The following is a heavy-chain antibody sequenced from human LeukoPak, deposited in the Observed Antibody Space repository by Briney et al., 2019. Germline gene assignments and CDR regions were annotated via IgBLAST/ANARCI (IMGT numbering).Heavy chain of an antibody. CDR1: GGSISTYY. CDR3: ARLALQEVGATQTYYLDY. CDR2: IYSSGST. V-gene: IGHV4-59*01. Sequence: PSETLSLTCTVSGGSISTYYWSWIRQPAGKGLEWIGYIYSSGSTNYNPSLKSRVTISVDTSKIQFSLKLSSVTAADTAVYYCARLALQEVGATQTYYLDYWGQGTLVTVSS. J-gene: IGHJ4*02. D-gene: IGHD1-26*01.